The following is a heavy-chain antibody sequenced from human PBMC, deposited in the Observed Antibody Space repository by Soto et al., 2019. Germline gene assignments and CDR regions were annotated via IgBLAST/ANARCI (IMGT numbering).Heavy chain of an antibody. V-gene: IGHV1-18*01. CDR1: GYSFSTYG. CDR2: ISGLNGNT. D-gene: IGHD3-10*01. Sequence: QVHLVQSGVEVKKPGASVKVSCKASGYSFSTYGISWVRQAPGQGLEWMGWISGLNGNTNYAQNLQGRVTMTTDTSTRTAYMELRSLGFDDTAMYYCARDLFGEDGAGYFDYWGQGTLVTVSS. J-gene: IGHJ4*02. CDR3: ARDLFGEDGAGYFDY.